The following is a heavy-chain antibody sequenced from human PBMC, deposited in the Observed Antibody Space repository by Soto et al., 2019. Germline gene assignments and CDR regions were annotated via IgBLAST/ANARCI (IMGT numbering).Heavy chain of an antibody. CDR1: GVTFSSYA. CDR3: ARVALYYDILTGYSKTHYYYGMDV. V-gene: IGHV1-69*06. J-gene: IGHJ6*02. D-gene: IGHD3-9*01. CDR2: IIPIFGTA. Sequence: SVKVSCKASGVTFSSYAISWVRQAPGQGLEWMGGIIPIFGTANYAQKFQGRVTITADKSTSTAYMELSSLRSEDTAVYYCARVALYYDILTGYSKTHYYYGMDVWGQGTTVTVSS.